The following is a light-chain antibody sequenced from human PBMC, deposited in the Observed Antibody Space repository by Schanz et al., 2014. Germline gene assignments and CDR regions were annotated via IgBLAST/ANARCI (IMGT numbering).Light chain of an antibody. CDR3: SSYTTNSARGVV. Sequence: QSALTQPASVSGSPGQSITISCTGTSSDVGGYNYVSWYQQQPGKAPKLMIYDVSNRPSGVSNRFSGSKSGNTASLTISGLQAEDEDDYYCSSYTTNSARGVVFGGGTKLTVL. J-gene: IGLJ2*01. CDR1: SSDVGGYNY. V-gene: IGLV2-14*03. CDR2: DVS.